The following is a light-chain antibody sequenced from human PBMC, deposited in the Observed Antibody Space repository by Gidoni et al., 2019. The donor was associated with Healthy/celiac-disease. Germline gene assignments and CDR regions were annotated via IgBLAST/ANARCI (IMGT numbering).Light chain of an antibody. Sequence: DIQMTQSPSSLSASVGDRVTITCRASQSISSYLNWYQQKPGKAPKLRIYAASSLQSGVPSRFSGSGSGTDFTLTISSLQPEDFATYYCQQSYSTSITFGQXTRLEIK. V-gene: IGKV1-39*01. CDR3: QQSYSTSIT. J-gene: IGKJ5*01. CDR2: AAS. CDR1: QSISSY.